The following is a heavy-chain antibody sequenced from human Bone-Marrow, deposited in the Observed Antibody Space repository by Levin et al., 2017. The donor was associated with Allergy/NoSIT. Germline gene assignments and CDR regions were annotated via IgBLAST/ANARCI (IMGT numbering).Heavy chain of an antibody. CDR2: TYYRSKWYN. V-gene: IGHV6-1*01. J-gene: IGHJ4*02. CDR3: ARDPRRADYDYIWGSYRYRWVYFDY. D-gene: IGHD3-16*02. Sequence: SQTLSLTCAISGDRVSSNSAAWNWIRQSPSRGLEWLGRTYYRSKWYNDYAVSVKSRITINPDTSKNQFSLQLNSVTPEDTAVYYCARDPRRADYDYIWGSYRYRWVYFDYWGQGTLVTVSS. CDR1: GDRVSSNSAA.